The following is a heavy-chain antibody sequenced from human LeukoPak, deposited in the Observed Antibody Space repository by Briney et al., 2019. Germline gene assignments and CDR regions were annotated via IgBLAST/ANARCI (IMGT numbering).Heavy chain of an antibody. CDR2: IIPILGIA. Sequence: GASVKVSCKASGGTFSSYAISWVRQAPGQGVEWMGRIIPILGIANYAQKFQGRVTITADKSTSTAYMELSSLRSEDTAVYYCARDRTHSQYYFDYWGQGTLVTVSS. V-gene: IGHV1-69*04. D-gene: IGHD2-15*01. J-gene: IGHJ4*02. CDR1: GGTFSSYA. CDR3: ARDRTHSQYYFDY.